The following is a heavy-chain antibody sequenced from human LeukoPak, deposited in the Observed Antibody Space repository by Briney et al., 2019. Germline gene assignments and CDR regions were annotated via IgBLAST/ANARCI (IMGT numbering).Heavy chain of an antibody. V-gene: IGHV1-69*05. J-gene: IGHJ6*03. CDR2: IMPLFNTA. CDR3: ARVDRYHYYLDV. CDR1: GGTFSSYS. Sequence: ASVKVSCKASGGTFSSYSITWVRQAPGQGLEWMGGIMPLFNTANYAQQFQGRVTITTDESTSTAYMEQSSLRFEDTAMYYCARVDRYHYYLDVWGKGTTVTVSS.